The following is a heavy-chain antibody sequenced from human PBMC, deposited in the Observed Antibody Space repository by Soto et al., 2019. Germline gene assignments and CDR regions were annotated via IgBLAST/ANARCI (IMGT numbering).Heavy chain of an antibody. J-gene: IGHJ4*02. CDR3: AREPPQNWNQITPFDY. CDR2: IIPILGIA. Sequence: ASVKVSCKASGGTFSSYTISWVRQAPGQGLEWMGRIIPILGIANYAQKFKGRVTITADKSTSTAYMELSSLRSEDTAVYYCAREPPQNWNQITPFDYWGQGTLVTVSS. CDR1: GGTFSSYT. D-gene: IGHD1-1*01. V-gene: IGHV1-69*04.